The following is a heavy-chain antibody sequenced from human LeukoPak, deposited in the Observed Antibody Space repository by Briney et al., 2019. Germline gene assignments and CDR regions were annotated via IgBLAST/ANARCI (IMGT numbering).Heavy chain of an antibody. CDR1: GFTFSSYA. V-gene: IGHV3-30*04. Sequence: GPLRLSCAASGFTFSSYAMHWVRQAPGKGLEWVAVISYDGSNKYYADSVKGRFTISRDNSKNTLYLQMNSLRAEDTAVYYCARDRLPITMVRGVTIDYWGQGTLVTVSS. CDR3: ARDRLPITMVRGVTIDY. J-gene: IGHJ4*02. D-gene: IGHD3-10*01. CDR2: ISYDGSNK.